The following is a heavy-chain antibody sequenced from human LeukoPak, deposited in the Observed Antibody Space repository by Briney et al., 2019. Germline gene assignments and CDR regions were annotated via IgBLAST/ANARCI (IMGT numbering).Heavy chain of an antibody. J-gene: IGHJ4*02. CDR3: AKDKGDIVVVVAATRLFDY. V-gene: IGHV3-23*01. Sequence: GGSLRLSCAASGFTFSNYAMSWVRQAAGKGLEWVSTISGSGGATYYADSVKGRFTISRDNSKNTLYLQMNSLRAEDTAVYYCAKDKGDIVVVVAATRLFDYWGQGTLVTVSS. CDR1: GFTFSNYA. D-gene: IGHD2-15*01. CDR2: ISGSGGAT.